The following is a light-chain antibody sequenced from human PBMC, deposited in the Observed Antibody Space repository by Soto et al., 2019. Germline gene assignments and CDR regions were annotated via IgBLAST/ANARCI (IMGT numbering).Light chain of an antibody. Sequence: LVMTQSPGTLSLSPGERATLSCRASQSVSSSYLAWYQQKPGQAPRLLIYDASNRATGIPARFSGSGSGTDFTLTISSLEPEDFAVYYCQQRSNWPPDFGQGTRLEIK. CDR1: QSVSSSY. CDR2: DAS. CDR3: QQRSNWPPD. J-gene: IGKJ5*01. V-gene: IGKV3D-20*02.